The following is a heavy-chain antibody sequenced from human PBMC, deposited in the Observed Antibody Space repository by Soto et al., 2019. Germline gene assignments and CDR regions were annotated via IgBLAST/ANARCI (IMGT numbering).Heavy chain of an antibody. CDR2: VYFSGNT. Sequence: XETLSLTCTVSGVSLSSYYWTWIRQSPGKGLEWIGYVYFSGNTNYNPSLKSRVTISIDTSKNQFSLRLASVTAADTAFYYCGSVRPSGYVLYWGQGTLVTVSS. J-gene: IGHJ1*01. CDR1: GVSLSSYY. D-gene: IGHD6-25*01. V-gene: IGHV4-59*01. CDR3: GSVRPSGYVLY.